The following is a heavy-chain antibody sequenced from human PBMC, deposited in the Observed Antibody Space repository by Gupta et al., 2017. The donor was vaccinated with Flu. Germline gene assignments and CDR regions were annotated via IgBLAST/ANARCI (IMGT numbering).Heavy chain of an antibody. Sequence: DHDMYWVLQAPGKGLEWVGRTRNKANSYTTEYAASVKGRFTISRDDSKNSLYLQMNSLKTEDTAVYYCARWSGSPSWVFDYWGQGTLVTVSS. CDR2: TRNKANSYTT. CDR1: DHD. D-gene: IGHD1-26*01. V-gene: IGHV3-72*01. J-gene: IGHJ4*02. CDR3: ARWSGSPSWVFDY.